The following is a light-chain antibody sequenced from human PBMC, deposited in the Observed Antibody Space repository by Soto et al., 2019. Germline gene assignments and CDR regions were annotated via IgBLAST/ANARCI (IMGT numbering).Light chain of an antibody. J-gene: IGKJ1*01. CDR3: QQYNSYSWT. V-gene: IGKV4-1*01. CDR1: RRVLYSYNNNSY. CDR2: WAS. Sequence: IMLTPSPDSMPLSLGERATINCKSSRRVLYSYNNNSYLAWYQQKPGQPPKLLIYWASTLESGVPSRFRGSGSGTDFTLTISSLQANDVAAYYCQQYNSYSWTFGQGTKVDIK.